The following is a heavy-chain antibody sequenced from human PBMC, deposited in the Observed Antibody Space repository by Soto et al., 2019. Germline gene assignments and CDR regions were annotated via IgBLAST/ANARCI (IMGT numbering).Heavy chain of an antibody. D-gene: IGHD1-26*01. J-gene: IGHJ6*02. V-gene: IGHV1-2*04. CDR1: GYTFTGYY. CDR3: ARSGGYYYYGMDV. Sequence: ASVKFYCKASGYTFTGYYMHLVRQAPGQGLEWMGWINPNSGGTNYAQKFQGWVTMTRDTSISTAYMELSRLRSDDTAVYYCARSGGYYYYGMDVWGQGTTVTVSS. CDR2: INPNSGGT.